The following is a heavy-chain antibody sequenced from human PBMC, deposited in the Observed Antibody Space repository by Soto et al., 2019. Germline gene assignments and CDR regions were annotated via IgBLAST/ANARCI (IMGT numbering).Heavy chain of an antibody. Sequence: GESLKISCKGSGYSFTSYWISWVLQMPWKGLEWMGRIDPSDSYTNYSPSFQGHVTISADKSISTAYLQWSSLKASDTAMYYCARHPSGAADYYGMDVGGQGTTVTVSS. J-gene: IGHJ6*02. CDR2: IDPSDSYT. CDR3: ARHPSGAADYYGMDV. D-gene: IGHD3-10*01. CDR1: GYSFTSYW. V-gene: IGHV5-10-1*01.